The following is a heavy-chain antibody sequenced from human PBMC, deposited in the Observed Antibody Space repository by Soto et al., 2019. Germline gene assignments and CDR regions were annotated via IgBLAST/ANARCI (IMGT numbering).Heavy chain of an antibody. CDR1: GFTFGSYG. CDR3: AREDYYDSSGYYSD. CDR2: IWYDGSNK. V-gene: IGHV3-33*01. J-gene: IGHJ4*02. Sequence: GGSLRLSCAASGFTFGSYGMHWVRQAPGKGLEWVAVIWYDGSNKYYADSVKGRFTISRDNSKNTLYLQMNSLRAEDTAVYYCAREDYYDSSGYYSDRGQGTLVTVSS. D-gene: IGHD3-22*01.